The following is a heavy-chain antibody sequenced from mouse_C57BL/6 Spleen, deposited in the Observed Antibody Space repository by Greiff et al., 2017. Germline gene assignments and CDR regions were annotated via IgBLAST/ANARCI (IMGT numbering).Heavy chain of an antibody. V-gene: IGHV1-15*01. D-gene: IGHD1-1*01. CDR2: IDPETGGT. CDR3: TRDPVVAHWYFDV. J-gene: IGHJ1*03. Sequence: QVQLQQSGGELVRPGASVTLSCKASGYTFTDYEMHWVKQTPVHGLEWIGAIDPETGGTAYNQKFKGKAILTADKSSSTAYMELRSLTSEDSAVYYCTRDPVVAHWYFDVWGTGTTVTVSS. CDR1: GYTFTDYE.